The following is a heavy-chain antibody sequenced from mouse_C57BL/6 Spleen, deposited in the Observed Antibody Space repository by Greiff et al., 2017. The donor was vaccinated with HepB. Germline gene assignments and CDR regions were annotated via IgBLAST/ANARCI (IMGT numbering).Heavy chain of an antibody. CDR3: AREDPYYSNYGGFAY. D-gene: IGHD2-5*01. CDR1: GYTFTDHT. J-gene: IGHJ3*01. V-gene: IGHV1-78*01. CDR2: IYHRDGST. Sequence: VQLQQSDAELVKPGASVKISCKVSGYTFTDHTIHWMKQRPEQGLEWIGYIYHRDGSTKYNEKFKGKATLTADKSSSTAYMQLNSLKSEDSAVYCCAREDPYYSNYGGFAYWGQGTLVTVSA.